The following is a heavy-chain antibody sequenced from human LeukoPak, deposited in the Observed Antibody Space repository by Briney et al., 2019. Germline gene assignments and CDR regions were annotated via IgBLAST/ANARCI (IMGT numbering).Heavy chain of an antibody. CDR3: ARDLPDFSLRISSGGFDI. CDR1: GGTFSSYA. CDR2: IIPIFGTP. Sequence: SVKVSRKASGGTFSSYAISWVRQAPGQGLEWMGGIIPIFGTPIYAQKFQGRVTITTDESTSTAYMELSSLRSEDTAVYYCARDLPDFSLRISSGGFDIWGQGTMVTVSS. V-gene: IGHV1-69*05. D-gene: IGHD4-23*01. J-gene: IGHJ3*02.